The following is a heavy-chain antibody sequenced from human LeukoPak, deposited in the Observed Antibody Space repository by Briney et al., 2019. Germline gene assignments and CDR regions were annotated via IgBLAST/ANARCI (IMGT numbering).Heavy chain of an antibody. D-gene: IGHD3-22*01. CDR3: ARGGPYYDSSRANDLNY. Sequence: ASVKASCKASGYTFTDYYMHWVRQAPGQGLEWMGWINPNSGGTHYPQKFQGWVTMTRDTSISTAYMEMSRLTSDDTAVFYCARGGPYYDSSRANDLNYWGQGTLVTVSS. CDR2: INPNSGGT. V-gene: IGHV1-2*04. CDR1: GYTFTDYY. J-gene: IGHJ4*02.